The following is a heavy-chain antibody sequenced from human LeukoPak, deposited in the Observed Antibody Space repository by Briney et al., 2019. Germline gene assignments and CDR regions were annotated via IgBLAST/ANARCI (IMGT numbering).Heavy chain of an antibody. CDR1: GGSISSYY. CDR2: IYHTGST. Sequence: SETLSLTCTVSGGSISSYYWSWIRQPPGKGLEWIGYIYHTGSTNYSPSLKSRVTISIDTSKNQFSLKPSSVTAADTAVYYCARLQAPLSAYYTTDQYYFDYWGQGTLLTVSS. CDR3: ARLQAPLSAYYTTDQYYFDY. J-gene: IGHJ4*02. D-gene: IGHD1-26*01. V-gene: IGHV4-59*08.